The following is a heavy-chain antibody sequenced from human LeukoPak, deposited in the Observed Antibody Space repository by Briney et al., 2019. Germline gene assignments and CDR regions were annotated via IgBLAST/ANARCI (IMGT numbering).Heavy chain of an antibody. Sequence: GESLKISCKGSGYSFTSYWISWVRQMPGKGLEWMERIDPSDSYTNYSPSFQGHVTISADKSISTAYLQWSSLKASDTAMYYCASLARRVYVEYYFDYWGQGTLVTVSS. J-gene: IGHJ4*02. V-gene: IGHV5-10-1*01. CDR3: ASLARRVYVEYYFDY. D-gene: IGHD2-8*01. CDR2: IDPSDSYT. CDR1: GYSFTSYW.